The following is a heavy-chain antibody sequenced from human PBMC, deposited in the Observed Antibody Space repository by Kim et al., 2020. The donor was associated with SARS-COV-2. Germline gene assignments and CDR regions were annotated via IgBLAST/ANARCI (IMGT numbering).Heavy chain of an antibody. J-gene: IGHJ4*02. Sequence: GALRLSCAASGFTFSSYGMHWVRQAPGKGLEWVAVIWYDGSNKYYADSVKGRFTISRDNSENTLYLQMNSLRAEDTAVYYCARGRLWFGELAFDYWGQGTLVTVSS. CDR2: IWYDGSNK. V-gene: IGHV3-33*01. CDR3: ARGRLWFGELAFDY. CDR1: GFTFSSYG. D-gene: IGHD3-10*01.